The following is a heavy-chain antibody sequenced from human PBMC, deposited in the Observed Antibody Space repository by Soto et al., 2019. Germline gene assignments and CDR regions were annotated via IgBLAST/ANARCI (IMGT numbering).Heavy chain of an antibody. CDR2: IYYSGST. CDR3: ARSSYDFWSGYGIDY. D-gene: IGHD3-3*01. J-gene: IGHJ4*02. V-gene: IGHV4-59*08. CDR1: GGSISSYY. Sequence: SETLSLTCTVSGGSISSYYWSWIRQPPGKGLEWIGYIYYSGSTNYNPSLRSRVTISVDTSKNQFSLKLSSVTAADTAVYYCARSSYDFWSGYGIDYWGQGTLVTVSS.